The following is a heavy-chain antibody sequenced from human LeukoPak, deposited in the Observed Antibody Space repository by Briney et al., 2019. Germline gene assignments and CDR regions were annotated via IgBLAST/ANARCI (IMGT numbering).Heavy chain of an antibody. CDR1: GGSISSSSYY. Sequence: SETLSLTCTVSGGSISSSSYYWGWIRQPPGKGLEWIGSIYYSGSTYYNPSLKSRVTISVDTSKNQFSLKLSSVTAADTAVYYCHCYSNDYYYYGMDVWGQGTTVTVSS. CDR2: IYYSGST. J-gene: IGHJ6*02. CDR3: HCYSNDYYYYGMDV. V-gene: IGHV4-39*01. D-gene: IGHD2-21*01.